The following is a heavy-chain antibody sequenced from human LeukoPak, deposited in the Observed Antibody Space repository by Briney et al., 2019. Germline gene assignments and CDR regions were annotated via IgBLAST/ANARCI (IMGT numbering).Heavy chain of an antibody. CDR1: GGSFSGYY. Sequence: SETLSLTCAVYGGSFSGYYWSWLRQPPGKGLEWIGEINHSGSTNYNPSLKSRVTISVDTSKNQFSLKLSSVTAADTAVYYCARGQLLWFGGYWFDPWGQGTLVTVSS. V-gene: IGHV4-34*01. J-gene: IGHJ5*02. CDR2: INHSGST. CDR3: ARGQLLWFGGYWFDP. D-gene: IGHD3-10*01.